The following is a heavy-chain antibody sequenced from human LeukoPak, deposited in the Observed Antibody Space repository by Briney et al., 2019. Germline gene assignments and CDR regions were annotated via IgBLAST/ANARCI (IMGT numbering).Heavy chain of an antibody. CDR3: ARDQQWLVRGDAFDI. J-gene: IGHJ3*02. CDR1: GYTFTGYY. Sequence: ASVKVSCKASGYTFTGYYMHWVRQAPGQGLEWMGWINPNSGGTNYAQKFQGRVTMTRDTSISTAYMELSRLRSDDTAVYYCARDQQWLVRGDAFDIWGQGTMVTVSS. V-gene: IGHV1-2*02. CDR2: INPNSGGT. D-gene: IGHD6-19*01.